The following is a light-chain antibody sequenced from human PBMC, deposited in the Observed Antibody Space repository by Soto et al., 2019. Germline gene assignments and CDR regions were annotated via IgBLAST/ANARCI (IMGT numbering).Light chain of an antibody. V-gene: IGKV1-5*03. J-gene: IGKJ1*01. Sequence: DIQMTQSPSTLSASIGDRVTITCRASQTISRWLASYQQKPGKAPNLLIYKASTLESGVPSRFSGSGSGTEFTLTLSSLQPDDSATYYCQQYDSFPRTFGQGTKVEIK. CDR1: QTISRW. CDR3: QQYDSFPRT. CDR2: KAS.